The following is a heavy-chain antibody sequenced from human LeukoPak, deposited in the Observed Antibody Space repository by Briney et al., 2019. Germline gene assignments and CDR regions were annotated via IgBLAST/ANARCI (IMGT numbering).Heavy chain of an antibody. CDR2: IWYGGSNK. V-gene: IGHV3-33*08. CDR1: GFTFSSYG. D-gene: IGHD2-15*01. J-gene: IGHJ3*01. Sequence: GGSLRLSCAASGFTFSSYGMHWVRQAPGKGLEWVAVIWYGGSNKYYADSVKGRFTISRDNSKNTLYLQMNSLRAEDTAVYYCARTEYCSRGTCYGLAFDVWGQGTMVTVFS. CDR3: ARTEYCSRGTCYGLAFDV.